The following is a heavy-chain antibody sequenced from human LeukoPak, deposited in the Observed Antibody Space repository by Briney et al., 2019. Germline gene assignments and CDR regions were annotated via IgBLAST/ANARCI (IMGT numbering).Heavy chain of an antibody. CDR1: GFTFSSYA. CDR2: ISYDGSNK. CDR3: ASMNSYVGY. D-gene: IGHD5-18*01. J-gene: IGHJ4*02. V-gene: IGHV3-30-3*01. Sequence: PGGSLRLSCAASGFTFSSYAMHWVRQAPGKGLEWVAVISYDGSNKYYADSVKGRFTISRDNSKNTLYLQMNSLRAEDTAVYCCASMNSYVGYWGQGTLVTVSS.